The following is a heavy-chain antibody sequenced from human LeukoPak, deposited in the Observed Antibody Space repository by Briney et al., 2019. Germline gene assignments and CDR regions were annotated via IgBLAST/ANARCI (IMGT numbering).Heavy chain of an antibody. J-gene: IGHJ4*02. Sequence: PGRSLRLSCAASGFTFSSYAMHWVRQAPGKGLEWVAVISYDGSNKYYADSVKGRFTIARDDSKNTVYLEMKSLTAEDTAFYYCARGGWPFDLWGQGTLVTVSS. CDR2: ISYDGSNK. D-gene: IGHD1-26*01. V-gene: IGHV3-30-3*01. CDR3: ARGGWPFDL. CDR1: GFTFSSYA.